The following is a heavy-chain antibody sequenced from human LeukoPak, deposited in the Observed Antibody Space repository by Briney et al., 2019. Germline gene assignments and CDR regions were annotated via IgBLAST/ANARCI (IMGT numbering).Heavy chain of an antibody. V-gene: IGHV1-2*02. Sequence: SVKVSCKASGYTFTSYYMHWVRQAPGQGLEWMGWINPNSGDTNYAQKFQGRVTMTRDTSINTAYMELSRLRTDDTAVYYCAKNPYEYYFDYWGQGTLVTVSS. CDR3: AKNPYEYYFDY. J-gene: IGHJ4*02. CDR2: INPNSGDT. D-gene: IGHD5-12*01. CDR1: GYTFTSYY.